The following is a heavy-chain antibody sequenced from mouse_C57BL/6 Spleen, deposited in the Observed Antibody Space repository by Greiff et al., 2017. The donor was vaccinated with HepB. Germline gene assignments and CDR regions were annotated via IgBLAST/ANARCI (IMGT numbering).Heavy chain of an antibody. Sequence: QVQLQQPGAELVKPGASVKLSCKASGYTFTKYWMQWIKQRPGQGLEWIGEIDPSNSYTNYNQKFKGKATLTVDTSSSTAYMQLSSLTSEDSAVYYCAKGSAVWGTGTTVTVSS. J-gene: IGHJ1*03. CDR1: GYTFTKYW. V-gene: IGHV1-50*01. CDR3: AKGSAV. CDR2: IDPSNSYT.